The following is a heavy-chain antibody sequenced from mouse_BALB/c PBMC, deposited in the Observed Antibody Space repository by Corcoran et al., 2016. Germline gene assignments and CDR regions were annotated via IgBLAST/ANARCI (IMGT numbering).Heavy chain of an antibody. CDR1: GFNIKDTY. V-gene: IGHV14-3*02. J-gene: IGHJ1*01. Sequence: EVQLQQSGAELVKPGASVKLSCTASGFNIKDTYMHWVKQRPEQGLEWIGRIDPANGNTKYDPKFQGKATITADTSSNTAYLQRSSRPSEDTAVYYCARWDWYFDVWGAGTTVTVSS. CDR3: ARWDWYFDV. CDR2: IDPANGNT.